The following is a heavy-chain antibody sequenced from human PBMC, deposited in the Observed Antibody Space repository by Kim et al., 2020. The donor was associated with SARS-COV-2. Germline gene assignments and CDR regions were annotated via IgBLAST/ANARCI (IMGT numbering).Heavy chain of an antibody. CDR3: AKETEYDFWSGYYDNWFDP. Sequence: RFTISRDNSKNTLYLQMNSLRAEDTAVYYCAKETEYDFWSGYYDNWFDPWGQGTLVTVSS. D-gene: IGHD3-3*01. J-gene: IGHJ5*02. V-gene: IGHV3-23*01.